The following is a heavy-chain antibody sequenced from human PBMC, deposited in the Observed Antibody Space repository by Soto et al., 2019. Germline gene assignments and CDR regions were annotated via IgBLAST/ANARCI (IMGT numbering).Heavy chain of an antibody. V-gene: IGHV3-15*07. CDR3: SAGEYESLGF. CDR2: IKSKSAGGAI. Sequence: EVHFEESGGGLVEPGGSLRLSCEVSGITFSDVWMNWLRQAPGKGLEWVGRIKSKSAGGAIEYAAPVKGRFIISRDDSQGALFLQMSSLESGDTGVYYWSAGEYESLGFWGQGTLVTVSS. D-gene: IGHD3-16*01. CDR1: GITFSDVW. J-gene: IGHJ1*01.